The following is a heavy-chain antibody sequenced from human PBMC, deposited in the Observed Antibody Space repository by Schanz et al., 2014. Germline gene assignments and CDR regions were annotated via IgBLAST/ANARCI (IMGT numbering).Heavy chain of an antibody. Sequence: QVQLVESGGGLVKPGGSLRLSCAASGFTFSDYYMSWIRQAPGKGLEWLSYISGSGNTIYYADSVKGRFTISRDNAKNSLSLQMDRLRDEDTAVYYCARRYSGRYCFDYWGQGTLVAVSS. CDR3: ARRYSGRYCFDY. V-gene: IGHV3-11*04. J-gene: IGHJ4*02. CDR2: ISGSGNTI. D-gene: IGHD1-26*01. CDR1: GFTFSDYY.